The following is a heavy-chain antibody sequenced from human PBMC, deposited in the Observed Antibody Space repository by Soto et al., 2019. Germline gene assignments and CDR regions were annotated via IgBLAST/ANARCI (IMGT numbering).Heavy chain of an antibody. J-gene: IGHJ4*02. CDR1: GFTFTTYA. D-gene: IGHD6-13*01. Sequence: GASVKVSCKASGFTFTTYAMHWVRQAPGQSLEWMGWINAGNGATKYSRNFQDRVTIARDTSANTAFMEPSSLTSEDTAVYYCARGSAAAGPYYFDYWAQGTLVTVSS. CDR2: INAGNGAT. V-gene: IGHV1-3*01. CDR3: ARGSAAAGPYYFDY.